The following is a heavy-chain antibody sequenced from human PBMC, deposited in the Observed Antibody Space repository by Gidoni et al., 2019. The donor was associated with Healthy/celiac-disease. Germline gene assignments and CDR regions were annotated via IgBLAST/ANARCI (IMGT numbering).Heavy chain of an antibody. J-gene: IGHJ4*02. CDR3: ARGRDYGDYLHPFDY. CDR2: INSDGSST. D-gene: IGHD4-17*01. CDR1: GFTFSSYW. V-gene: IGHV3-74*01. Sequence: EVQLVESGGGLVQPGGSLRLSCAASGFTFSSYWMHWVRQAPGKGLVWVSRINSDGSSTSYADSVKGRFTISRDNAKNTLYLQMNSLRAEDTAVYYCARGRDYGDYLHPFDYWGQGTLVTVSS.